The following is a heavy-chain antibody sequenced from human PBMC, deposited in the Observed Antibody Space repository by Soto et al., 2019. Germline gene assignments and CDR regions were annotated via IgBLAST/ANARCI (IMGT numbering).Heavy chain of an antibody. CDR2: IYYSGST. J-gene: IGHJ6*02. V-gene: IGHV4-30-4*01. CDR1: CGSMSSGDYY. Sequence: SETLSLTCTVSCGSMSSGDYYWCWIRQPPGKGLEWIGYIYYSGSTYYNPSLKSRVTISVDTSKNQFSLKLSSVTAADTAVYYCAAGVTTVSYGMDVWGQGTTVTVSS. CDR3: AAGVTTVSYGMDV. D-gene: IGHD4-17*01.